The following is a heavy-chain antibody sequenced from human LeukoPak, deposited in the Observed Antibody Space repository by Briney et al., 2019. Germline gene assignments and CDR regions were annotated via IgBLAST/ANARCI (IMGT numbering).Heavy chain of an antibody. CDR2: ITDSGRAT. Sequence: GRSLRISFAAARLSCSNYGFSWVGQAPRQCLHWVSAITDSGRATYYADYVKGRFIISRDNSENTLYLQMHSLRDEDTAVYYCAKHLTGVKSSDYWGQGALVTVSS. J-gene: IGHJ4*02. V-gene: IGHV3-23*01. D-gene: IGHD3-9*01. CDR1: RLSCSNYG. CDR3: AKHLTGVKSSDY.